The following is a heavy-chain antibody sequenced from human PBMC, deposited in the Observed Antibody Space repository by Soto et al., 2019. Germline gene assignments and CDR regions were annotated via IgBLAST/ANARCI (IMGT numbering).Heavy chain of an antibody. CDR2: ISASGDTT. CDR3: AAQATGYFVPFDF. V-gene: IGHV3-23*01. J-gene: IGHJ4*02. D-gene: IGHD3-22*01. CDR1: GFSFSTCA. Sequence: EVQLLESGGGLVQPGGSLRLPCAASGFSFSTCAVSWVRQAPGKGLEWVSSISASGDTTHYAESVRGRFTISRDNSRNTLHLQMSSLTAEDTAIYSCAAQATGYFVPFDFWGRGTLVTVSS.